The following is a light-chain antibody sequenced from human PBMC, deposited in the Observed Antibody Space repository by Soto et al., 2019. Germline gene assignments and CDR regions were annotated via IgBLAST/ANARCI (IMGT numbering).Light chain of an antibody. CDR2: DVS. J-gene: IGLJ2*01. CDR1: SSDVGGYNY. Sequence: QSVLTQPASVSGSPGQSITISCTGTSSDVGGYNYVSWYQQHPGKAPKLMICDVSNRPSGVSNRFSGSKSGNTASLTISGLQAEDEADYYCSSYTISSTVVFGGGTKVTVL. V-gene: IGLV2-14*01. CDR3: SSYTISSTVV.